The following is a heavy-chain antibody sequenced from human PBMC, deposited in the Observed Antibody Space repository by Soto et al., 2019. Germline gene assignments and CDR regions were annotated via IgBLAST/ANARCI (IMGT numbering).Heavy chain of an antibody. CDR1: GFTFRSYV. CDR3: ARWGTTGGLDV. J-gene: IGHJ4*02. D-gene: IGHD3-16*01. V-gene: IGHV3-33*05. CDR2: TSYDGSNN. Sequence: QVQLVESGGGVVQPGTSLRLSCVGSGFTFRSYVIHWVRQAPGKGLEWVALTSYDGSNNFYGDSVKGRFTISRDNSRNTVALQMDSLRLEDTAMYYCARWGTTGGLDVWGQGNLLSVSS.